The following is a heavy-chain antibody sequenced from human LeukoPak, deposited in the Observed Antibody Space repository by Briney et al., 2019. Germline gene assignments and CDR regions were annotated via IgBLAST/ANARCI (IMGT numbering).Heavy chain of an antibody. CDR1: GGSFSGYY. CDR2: IYYSGST. J-gene: IGHJ4*02. V-gene: IGHV4-31*11. D-gene: IGHD3-22*01. CDR3: ARDRSDSSGYYLDY. Sequence: PSETLSLTCVVYGGSFSGYYWSWIRQHPGKGLEWIGYIYYSGSTYYNPSLKSRVTISVDTSKNQFSLKLSSVTAADTAVYYCARDRSDSSGYYLDYWGQGTLVTVSS.